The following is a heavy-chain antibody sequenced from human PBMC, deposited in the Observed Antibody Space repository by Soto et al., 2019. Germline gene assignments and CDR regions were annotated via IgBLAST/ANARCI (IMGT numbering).Heavy chain of an antibody. D-gene: IGHD2-2*01. V-gene: IGHV4-34*01. CDR3: AREGRYCTSTSCYGWWFDP. J-gene: IGHJ5*02. CDR1: GGSFSDSY. CDR2: TSHS. Sequence: QVQLQQWGAGLLKPSETLSLTCAVYGGSFSDSYWSWIRQAPGKGLEWIGETSHSNPSLKSRVSMSVDTSKNQFSLKLTSVTAADTAIYYCAREGRYCTSTSCYGWWFDPWGQGTLVTASS.